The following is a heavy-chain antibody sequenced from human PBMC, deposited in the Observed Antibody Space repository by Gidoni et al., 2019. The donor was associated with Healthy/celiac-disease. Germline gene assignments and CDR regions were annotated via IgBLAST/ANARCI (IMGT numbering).Heavy chain of an antibody. V-gene: IGHV1-69*01. Sequence: QVQLVQSGAEVKKPGSSVKVSCKASGGTFSSYALSWVRPAPGQGLEGMGGIIPIFGTANYAQKFQGRVTLTADESTSTAYMVLSSLRSEDTAVYYCARVMQYYYDSSGYANWFDPWGQGTLVTVSS. CDR3: ARVMQYYYDSSGYANWFDP. CDR2: IIPIFGTA. D-gene: IGHD3-22*01. CDR1: GGTFSSYA. J-gene: IGHJ5*02.